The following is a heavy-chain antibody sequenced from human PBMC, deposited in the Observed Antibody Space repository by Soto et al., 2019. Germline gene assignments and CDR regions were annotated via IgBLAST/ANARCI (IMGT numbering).Heavy chain of an antibody. V-gene: IGHV3-30*04. CDR1: GFTFSRYA. Sequence: GGSLRLSCAASGFTFSRYAIHWVRQAPGKGLEWVAVMSRDGTNKYYVDSVKGRFTISRDNSRNTLYLQMNSLRREDAAVYYCARSRSGAVADSFDFWGQGTLVTVSS. CDR2: MSRDGTNK. D-gene: IGHD3-10*01. CDR3: ARSRSGAVADSFDF. J-gene: IGHJ4*02.